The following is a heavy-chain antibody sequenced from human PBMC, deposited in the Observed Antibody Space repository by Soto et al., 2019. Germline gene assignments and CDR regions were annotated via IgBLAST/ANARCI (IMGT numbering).Heavy chain of an antibody. CDR2: IYYSGST. CDR3: AGSGAAGSGYYYGMDV. J-gene: IGHJ6*02. V-gene: IGHV4-59*04. D-gene: IGHD3-10*01. Sequence: SETLSLTCTVPGGSISSYYWSWIRQPPGKGLEWIGYIYYSGSTYYNPSLKSRVTISVDTSKNQYSLKLSSVTAADTAVYYCAGSGAAGSGYYYGMDVWGQGTTVTVSS. CDR1: GGSISSYY.